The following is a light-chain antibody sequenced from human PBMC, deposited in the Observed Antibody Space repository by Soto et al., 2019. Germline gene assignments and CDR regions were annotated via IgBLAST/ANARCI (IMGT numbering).Light chain of an antibody. Sequence: EIVLTQSPATLSLSPGERATLSCRASQSVSSYVAWYQQKPGQAPRLLIYDASNRATGIPARFSGSGSGTDFTLTISSLEPYDCAVYYCQQRSNWPLTLGGWTKVEIK. CDR3: QQRSNWPLT. J-gene: IGKJ4*02. V-gene: IGKV3-11*01. CDR1: QSVSSY. CDR2: DAS.